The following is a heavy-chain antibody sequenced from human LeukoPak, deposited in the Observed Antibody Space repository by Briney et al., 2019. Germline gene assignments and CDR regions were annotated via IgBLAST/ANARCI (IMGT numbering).Heavy chain of an antibody. CDR1: GFTFSSYS. CDR2: ISSSSSYI. J-gene: IGHJ4*02. D-gene: IGHD3-3*01. V-gene: IGHV3-21*01. Sequence: GGSLRLSCAASGFTFSSYSMNWVRQAPGKGLEWVSSISSSSSYIYCADSVKGRFTISRDNAKNSLYLQMNSLRAEDTAVYYCARDSADFWSGYTNFDYWGQGTLVTVSS. CDR3: ARDSADFWSGYTNFDY.